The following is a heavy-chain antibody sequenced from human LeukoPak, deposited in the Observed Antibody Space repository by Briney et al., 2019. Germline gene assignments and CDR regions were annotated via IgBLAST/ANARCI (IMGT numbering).Heavy chain of an antibody. D-gene: IGHD1-1*01. CDR2: VNHRGDT. Sequence: KPSETLSLTCAVYGRSFSAYYWSWIRQSPGKGLQWIAEVNHRGDTNYNPSVKGRVTISVDTSKNQFSLKVTSLTAADTAVYYCARGPTISETGYFDYWGQGTLVTVSS. V-gene: IGHV4-34*01. CDR1: GRSFSAYY. J-gene: IGHJ4*03. CDR3: ARGPTISETGYFDY.